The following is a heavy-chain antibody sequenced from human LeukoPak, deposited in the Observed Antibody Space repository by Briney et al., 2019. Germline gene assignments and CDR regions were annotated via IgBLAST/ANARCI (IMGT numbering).Heavy chain of an antibody. CDR1: GFTFSSYS. V-gene: IGHV3-21*01. CDR3: ARDHTGYSYGSWFDP. D-gene: IGHD5-18*01. Sequence: EGSLRLSCAASGFTFSSYSMNWVRQAPGKGLEWVSSISSSSSYIYYADSVKGRFTISRDNAKNSLYLQMNSLRAEDTAVYYCARDHTGYSYGSWFDPWGQGTLVTVSS. CDR2: ISSSSSYI. J-gene: IGHJ5*02.